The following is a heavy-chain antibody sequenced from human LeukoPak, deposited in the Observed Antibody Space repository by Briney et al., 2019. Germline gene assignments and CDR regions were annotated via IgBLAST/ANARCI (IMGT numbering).Heavy chain of an antibody. CDR1: GYSFTSYW. CDR2: IYPGDSDT. D-gene: IGHD3-22*01. CDR3: ARRDYYDIGPFDP. J-gene: IGHJ5*02. V-gene: IGHV5-51*01. Sequence: GESLKISCKGSGYSFTSYWIAWVRQMPGKGLEWMGFIYPGDSDTRYSPSFQGQVTISADKSINAAYLQWGSLKASDTAMYYCARRDYYDIGPFDPWGQGTLVTVSS.